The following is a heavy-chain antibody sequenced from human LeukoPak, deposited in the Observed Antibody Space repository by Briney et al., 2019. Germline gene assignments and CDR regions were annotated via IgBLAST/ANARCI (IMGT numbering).Heavy chain of an antibody. CDR2: IIPIFGTA. CDR3: ARDNLGDCTNGVCHPTEY. CDR1: GGTFSSYA. V-gene: IGHV1-69*05. Sequence: SVKVSCKASGGTFSSYAISWVRQAPGQGLECMGRIIPIFGTANYAQKFQGRVTITTDESTSTAYMELSSLRSEDTAVYYCARDNLGDCTNGVCHPTEYWGQGTLVTVSS. J-gene: IGHJ4*02. D-gene: IGHD2-8*01.